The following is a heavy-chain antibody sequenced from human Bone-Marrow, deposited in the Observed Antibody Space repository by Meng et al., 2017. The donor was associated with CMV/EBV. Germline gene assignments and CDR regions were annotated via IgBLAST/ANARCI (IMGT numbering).Heavy chain of an antibody. J-gene: IGHJ4*02. Sequence: GESLKISCAAFGFTFSDYYMTWIRQTPGKGLDWVSYISGGGGTIHYADSVEGRSTISRDNAKNSLYLQMNSLRAEDTALYFCARQYDGFDPYYFDYWGQGTPVTVSS. CDR3: ARQYDGFDPYYFDY. D-gene: IGHD5-12*01. CDR1: GFTFSDYY. CDR2: ISGGGGTI. V-gene: IGHV3-11*04.